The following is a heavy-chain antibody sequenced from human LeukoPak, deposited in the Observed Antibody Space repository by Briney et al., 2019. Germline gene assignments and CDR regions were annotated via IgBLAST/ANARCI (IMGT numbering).Heavy chain of an antibody. Sequence: ASVKVSCKASGYTFTSYGISWVRQAPGQGLEWMGWISAYNGNTNYAQKLQGRVTMTTDTSTSTAYMELRSLRSDDTAVYYCARAVGATGDYYYYYYMDVWGKGTTVTISS. J-gene: IGHJ6*03. CDR1: GYTFTSYG. CDR2: ISAYNGNT. V-gene: IGHV1-18*01. CDR3: ARAVGATGDYYYYYYMDV. D-gene: IGHD1-26*01.